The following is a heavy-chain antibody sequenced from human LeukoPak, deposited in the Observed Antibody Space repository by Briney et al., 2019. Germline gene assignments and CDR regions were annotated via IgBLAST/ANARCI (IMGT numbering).Heavy chain of an antibody. CDR2: ISSSSYI. D-gene: IGHD6-19*01. CDR1: GFTFSSYS. V-gene: IGHV3-21*01. CDR3: ARDDSGWYDY. J-gene: IGHJ4*02. Sequence: GGSLRLSCAASGFTFSSYSMNWVRQAPGKGLEWVSSISSSSYIYYADSVKGRFTISRDNAKNSLYLQMNSLRAEDTAAYYCARDDSGWYDYWGQGTLSPSPQ.